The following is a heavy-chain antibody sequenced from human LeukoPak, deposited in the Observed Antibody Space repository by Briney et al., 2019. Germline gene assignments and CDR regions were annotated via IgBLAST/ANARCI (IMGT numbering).Heavy chain of an antibody. CDR3: ARDPSFRRSYGPLSRTSPVYFDY. CDR2: IRYDGSNK. Sequence: PGGSLRLSCAASGFTFSSHGMNWVRQAPGKGLEWVAFIRYDGSNKYYADSVKGRFTISRDNSKNTLYLQMNSLRAEDTAVYYCARDPSFRRSYGPLSRTSPVYFDYWGQGTLVTVSS. CDR1: GFTFSSHG. D-gene: IGHD5-18*01. V-gene: IGHV3-30*02. J-gene: IGHJ4*02.